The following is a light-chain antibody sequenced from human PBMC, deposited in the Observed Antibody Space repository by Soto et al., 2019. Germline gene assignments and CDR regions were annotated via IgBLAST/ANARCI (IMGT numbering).Light chain of an antibody. J-gene: IGLJ6*01. V-gene: IGLV2-8*01. CDR1: SSDVGDNY. Sequence: QSALAQPPSASGSPGQSVTISCTGTSSDVGDNYVSWYQQHLGKAPKLIIYEVTLRPSGVPDRFSGSKSGNTPSLTVSGLQALEDADYIRSTYAGGSTLGFGNGAKVTVL. CDR3: STYAGGSTLG. CDR2: EVT.